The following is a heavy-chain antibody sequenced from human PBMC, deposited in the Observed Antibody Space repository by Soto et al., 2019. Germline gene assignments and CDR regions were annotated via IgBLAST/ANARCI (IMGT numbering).Heavy chain of an antibody. Sequence: QVQLVQSGAEVKKPGSSVKVSCKASEGTFSSYTISWVRQAPGQGLEWMGRIIPILGIANYAQKFQGRVTITADKSTSTAYMELSSLRSEDTAVYYCARGLEDSSGYYGLVQNWGQGTLVTVSS. CDR1: EGTFSSYT. D-gene: IGHD3-22*01. J-gene: IGHJ4*02. CDR3: ARGLEDSSGYYGLVQN. CDR2: IIPILGIA. V-gene: IGHV1-69*02.